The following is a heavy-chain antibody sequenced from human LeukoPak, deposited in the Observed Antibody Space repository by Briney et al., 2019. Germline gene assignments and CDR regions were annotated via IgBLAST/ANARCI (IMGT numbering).Heavy chain of an antibody. CDR2: IKQDGSEK. J-gene: IGHJ5*02. CDR3: ARDILSYGDYEENWFDP. D-gene: IGHD4-17*01. CDR1: GFTFSNYW. V-gene: IGHV3-7*01. Sequence: TGGSLRLSCAASGFTFSNYWMSWVRQAPGKGLEWVANIKQDGSEKYYVDSVKGRFSISRDNAKNSLDLQMNSLRAEDAAVYYCARDILSYGDYEENWFDPWGQGTLVTVSS.